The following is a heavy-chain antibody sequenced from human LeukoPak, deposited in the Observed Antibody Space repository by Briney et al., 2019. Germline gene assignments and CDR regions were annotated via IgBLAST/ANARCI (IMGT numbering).Heavy chain of an antibody. CDR2: IRSKANSYAT. Sequence: PGGSLRLSCAASGFTFSGSAMHWVRQASGKGLEWVGRIRSKANSYATAYAASVKGRFTISRDDSKNTAYLQMNSLKTEDTAVYYCTGLGMPGPMDVWGKGTTVTVSS. V-gene: IGHV3-73*01. CDR3: TGLGMPGPMDV. D-gene: IGHD2-2*01. J-gene: IGHJ6*04. CDR1: GFTFSGSA.